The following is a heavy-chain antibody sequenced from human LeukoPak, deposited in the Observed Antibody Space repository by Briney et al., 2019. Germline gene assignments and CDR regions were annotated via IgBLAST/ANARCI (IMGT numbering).Heavy chain of an antibody. CDR3: ARDSGQWLVDY. J-gene: IGHJ4*02. V-gene: IGHV3-30*04. Sequence: GGSLRLSCAASGFTFSSYALHWVRQAPGKGLEWVALISNDGENTYFPDSVKGRFTISRDNSKNTLYLQMNSVRPEDTAFYYCARDSGQWLVDYWGQGTLVTVSS. CDR2: ISNDGENT. D-gene: IGHD6-19*01. CDR1: GFTFSSYA.